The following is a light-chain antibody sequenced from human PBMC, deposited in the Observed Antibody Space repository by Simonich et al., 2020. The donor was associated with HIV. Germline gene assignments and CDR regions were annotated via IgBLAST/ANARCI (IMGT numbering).Light chain of an antibody. V-gene: IGKV1-12*01. CDR3: QQANSFPLT. J-gene: IGKJ4*01. CDR1: QSFSYL. Sequence: DIQMTQSPSFVSASVGDRVTITCRAIQSFSYLLAGYQQTPGKAPKLLIYAASSLQSGVPSRFSGSGSGTDFTLTISSLQPEDFATYYCQQANSFPLTFGGGTKVEIK. CDR2: AAS.